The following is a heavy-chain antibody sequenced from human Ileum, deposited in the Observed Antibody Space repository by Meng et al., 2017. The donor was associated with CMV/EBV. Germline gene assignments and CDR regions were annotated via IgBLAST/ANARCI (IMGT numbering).Heavy chain of an antibody. Sequence: FKVSGPPPAKPTPTLTLTCTFLWFSIPTSGLGVAWTRPPPGKALEWVALIYWDDDKRYRTPLKSRLIITKDTSKNQVVLTLTNVDPVDTGTYYCAHGSTRRTQRFDPWGHGIRV. J-gene: IGHJ5*02. CDR3: AHGSTRRTQRFDP. CDR2: IYWDDDK. CDR1: WFSIPTSGLG. D-gene: IGHD2-2*01. V-gene: IGHV2-5*02.